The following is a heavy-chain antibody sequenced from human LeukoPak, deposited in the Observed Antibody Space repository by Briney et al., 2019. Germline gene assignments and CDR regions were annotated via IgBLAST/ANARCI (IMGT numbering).Heavy chain of an antibody. CDR3: ARDPESFGVVPTFDY. D-gene: IGHD3-3*01. CDR2: ISAYNGNT. V-gene: IGHV1-18*04. Sequence: ASVKVSCKASGYTFTSYYMHWVRQAPGQGLEWMGWISAYNGNTNYAQKLQGRVTMTTDTSTSTAYMELRSLRSDDTAVYYCARDPESFGVVPTFDYWGQGTLVTVSS. J-gene: IGHJ4*02. CDR1: GYTFTSYY.